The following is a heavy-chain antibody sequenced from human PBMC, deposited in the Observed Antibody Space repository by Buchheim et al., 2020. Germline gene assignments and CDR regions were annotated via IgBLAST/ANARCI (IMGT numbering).Heavy chain of an antibody. J-gene: IGHJ6*02. D-gene: IGHD3-16*01. CDR3: ARCLGNYDYYDYYGMDV. CDR1: GGSISSGSYY. V-gene: IGHV4-61*02. Sequence: QVQLQESGPGLVKPSQTLSLTCTVSGGSISSGSYYWSWIRQPAGKGLEWIGRIYTSGSPNYNPSLKSRVTISVDTSKNQFSRKLSSVTATDTAVYYCARCLGNYDYYDYYGMDVWGQGTT. CDR2: IYTSGSP.